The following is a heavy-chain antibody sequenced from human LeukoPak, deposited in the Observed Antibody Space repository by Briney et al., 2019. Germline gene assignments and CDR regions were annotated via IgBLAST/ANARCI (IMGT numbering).Heavy chain of an antibody. CDR2: ISSSSSYI. D-gene: IGHD3-3*01. CDR3: ATSDDLWSGMDN. V-gene: IGHV3-21*01. CDR1: GFTVSTNY. J-gene: IGHJ4*02. Sequence: GGSLRLSCAASGFTVSTNYMSWVRQAPGKGLGWVSSISSSSSYIYYADSVKGRFTISRDNAKNSLYLQMDSLRAEDTAVYYCATSDDLWSGMDNWGQGTLVTVSS.